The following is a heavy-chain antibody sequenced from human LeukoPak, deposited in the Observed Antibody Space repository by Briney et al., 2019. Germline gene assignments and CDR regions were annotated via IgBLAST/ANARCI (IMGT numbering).Heavy chain of an antibody. V-gene: IGHV1-8*03. Sequence: GAAVEVSCEASGYTFTTYDINWVRQATGQGLEWMGWMNPNSGNTNYAHKFQGRVTFTRNTSISTAYMELSSLRSDDTAVYYCARDNDSRDPPHFDYWGQGTLVTVSS. CDR1: GYTFTTYD. J-gene: IGHJ4*02. CDR3: ARDNDSRDPPHFDY. CDR2: MNPNSGNT. D-gene: IGHD3-16*01.